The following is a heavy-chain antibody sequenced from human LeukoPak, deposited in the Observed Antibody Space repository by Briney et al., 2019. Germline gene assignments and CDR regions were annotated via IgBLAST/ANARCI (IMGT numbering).Heavy chain of an antibody. CDR3: ARLTYYTLSGYYFDY. J-gene: IGHJ4*02. CDR2: IYYSGTT. CDR1: GGSIRSRTYY. D-gene: IGHD3-22*01. V-gene: IGHV4-39*01. Sequence: SETLSLTCTVSGGSIRSRTYYWGWIRQPPGKGLEWVGSIYYSGTTYYNPSLKSRVSISVDTSKNQLSLKLSSVTAADTAVYYCARLTYYTLSGYYFDYWSQGTLVTVSS.